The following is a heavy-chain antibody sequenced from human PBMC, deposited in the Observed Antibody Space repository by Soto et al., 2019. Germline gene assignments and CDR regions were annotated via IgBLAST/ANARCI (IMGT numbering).Heavy chain of an antibody. CDR1: GVTFSSYA. V-gene: IGHV3-23*01. CDR3: AKDRGYCSSTSCYELDY. J-gene: IGHJ4*02. CDR2: ISGSGGST. Sequence: EVQLLESGGGLVQPGGSLRLSCAASGVTFSSYAMSWVRQAPGKGLEWVSAISGSGGSTYYADSVKGRFTISRDNSKNTLYLQMNSLRAEDTAVYYCAKDRGYCSSTSCYELDYWGQGTLVTVSS. D-gene: IGHD2-2*03.